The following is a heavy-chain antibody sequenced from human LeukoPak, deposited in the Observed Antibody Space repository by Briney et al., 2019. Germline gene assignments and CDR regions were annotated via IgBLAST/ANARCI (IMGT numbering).Heavy chain of an antibody. J-gene: IGHJ3*02. Sequence: PGGSLRLSCAASGFTFSHALMNWVRQAPGKGLEWVGRIKSKTDGGTTDYSAPVKGRFTISRDDSKNTLYLQMNSLKTEDTAMYYCCTDDSGSYFQGYPFDIWGQGTMVTVSS. CDR2: IKSKTDGGTT. CDR1: GFTFSHAL. CDR3: CTDDSGSYFQGYPFDI. V-gene: IGHV3-15*01. D-gene: IGHD1-26*01.